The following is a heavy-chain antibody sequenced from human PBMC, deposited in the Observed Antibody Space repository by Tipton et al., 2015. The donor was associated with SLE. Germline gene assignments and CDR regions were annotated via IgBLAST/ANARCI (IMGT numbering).Heavy chain of an antibody. J-gene: IGHJ3*02. D-gene: IGHD1-1*01. Sequence: GLVKPSETLSLTCTVSGGSISSYYWSWIRQPPGKGLEWIGEINHSGSTNYNPSLKSRVTISVDTSKNQFSLKLSSVTAADTAVYYCARGYKSAFDIWGQGTMVTVSS. CDR1: GGSISSYY. V-gene: IGHV4-34*01. CDR2: INHSGST. CDR3: ARGYKSAFDI.